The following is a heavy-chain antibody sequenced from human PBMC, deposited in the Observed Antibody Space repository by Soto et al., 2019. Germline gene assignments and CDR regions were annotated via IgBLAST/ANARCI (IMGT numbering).Heavy chain of an antibody. CDR3: ARGTGDSRAYYYVY. D-gene: IGHD3-22*01. V-gene: IGHV1-69*13. CDR2: IIPIFGTA. CDR1: GGTFSSYA. J-gene: IGHJ4*02. Sequence: SVKVSCKASGGTFSSYAISWVRQAPGQGLEWMGGIIPIFGTANYAQKFQGRVTITADESTSTAYMELSNLRSEDTAVYYCARGTGDSRAYYYVYWGQGTRVTVSS.